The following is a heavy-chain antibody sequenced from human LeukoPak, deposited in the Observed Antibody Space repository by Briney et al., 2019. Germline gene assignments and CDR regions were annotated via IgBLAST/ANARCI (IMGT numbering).Heavy chain of an antibody. V-gene: IGHV3-30*19. Sequence: GRSLRLSCATSGFSLSHYGMHWVRQAPGKGLEWVAVISYDGRDTHYADSVKGRFTISRDNSKNTMYLQMNSLRPEDTAVYYCAKDRVEIATYFFDYWGQGTLVTVSP. CDR2: ISYDGRDT. J-gene: IGHJ4*02. CDR1: GFSLSHYG. CDR3: AKDRVEIATYFFDY. D-gene: IGHD5-12*01.